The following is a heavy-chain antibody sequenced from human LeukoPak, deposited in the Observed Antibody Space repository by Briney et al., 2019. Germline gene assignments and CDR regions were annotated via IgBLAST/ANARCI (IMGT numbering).Heavy chain of an antibody. J-gene: IGHJ3*02. Sequence: GGSLRLSCAASGFTFSYYSVNWVRQAPGKGLEWISYISDSSDTMYYADSVKGRFTISRDNSKNTLYLQMNSLRAEDTAVYYCAKESPEYSSSWETPDAFDIWGQGTMVTVSS. D-gene: IGHD6-13*01. CDR1: GFTFSYYS. CDR3: AKESPEYSSSWETPDAFDI. V-gene: IGHV3-48*01. CDR2: ISDSSDTM.